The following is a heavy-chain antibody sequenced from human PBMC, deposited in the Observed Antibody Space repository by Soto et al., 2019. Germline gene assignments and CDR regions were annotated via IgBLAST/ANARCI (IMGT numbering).Heavy chain of an antibody. CDR2: INHSGST. CDR3: ARDKITGLVDY. V-gene: IGHV4-34*01. Sequence: QVQLQQWGAGLLKPSETLSLTCAVYGGSFSGYYWTWIRQPPGTGLEWIGEINHSGSTNYNPSLKSRVTISVDTSKNQFSLKPTSVTAADPAVYYCARDKITGLVDYWGDGTLVTVTS. D-gene: IGHD2-8*02. CDR1: GGSFSGYY. J-gene: IGHJ4*01.